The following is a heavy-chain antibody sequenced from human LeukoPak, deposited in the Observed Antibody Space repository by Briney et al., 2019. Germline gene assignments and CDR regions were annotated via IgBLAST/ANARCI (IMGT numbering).Heavy chain of an antibody. CDR1: GFTFSSYA. CDR3: AKDRGIAAAGFDY. J-gene: IGHJ4*02. Sequence: GGSLRLSCVASGFTFSSYAMHWVRQAPGKGLEWVSGISWNSGSIGYADSVKGRFTISRDNAKNSLYLQMNSLRAEDTALYYCAKDRGIAAAGFDYWGQGTLVTVSS. V-gene: IGHV3-9*01. D-gene: IGHD6-13*01. CDR2: ISWNSGSI.